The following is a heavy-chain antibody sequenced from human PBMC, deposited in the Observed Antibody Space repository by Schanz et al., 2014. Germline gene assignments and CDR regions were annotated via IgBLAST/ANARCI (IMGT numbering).Heavy chain of an antibody. V-gene: IGHV3-7*01. CDR3: ARDRRNADLDY. CDR1: GFTFSIYA. D-gene: IGHD1-1*01. J-gene: IGHJ4*02. CDR2: IKHDGSVK. Sequence: EVQLLESGGGLVQPGGSLRLSCAASGFTFSIYAMHWVRQAPGKGLEWVANIKHDGSVKDYVDSVEGRFTISRDNAKRSLCLQMNSLRVEDTALYDCARDRRNADLDYWGQGTLVTVSS.